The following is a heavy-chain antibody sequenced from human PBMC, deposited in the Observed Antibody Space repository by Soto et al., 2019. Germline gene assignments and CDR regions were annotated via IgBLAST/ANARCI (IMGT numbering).Heavy chain of an antibody. Sequence: LSLTCAVCGGSISSGGYSWSWIRQPPGKGLEWIGYIYHSGSTYYNPSLKSRVTISVDRSKNQFSLKLSSVTAADTAVYYCERAHGDWDAFDIWGQGTMVTVS. CDR3: ERAHGDWDAFDI. D-gene: IGHD2-21*02. J-gene: IGHJ3*02. V-gene: IGHV4-30-2*01. CDR2: IYHSGST. CDR1: GGSISSGGYS.